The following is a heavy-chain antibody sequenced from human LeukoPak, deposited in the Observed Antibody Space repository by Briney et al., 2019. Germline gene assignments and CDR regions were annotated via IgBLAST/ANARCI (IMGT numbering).Heavy chain of an antibody. V-gene: IGHV3-23*01. J-gene: IGHJ2*01. D-gene: IGHD1-1*01. CDR2: ISGSGGST. Sequence: GGSLRLSCAASGFTFSSYAMSWVRQAPGKGLEWVSAISGSGGSTYYADSVKGRFTISRDNSKNTLYLQMNSLRAEDTAVYYCARGSATGYWYFDLWGRDTLVTVSS. CDR3: ARGSATGYWYFDL. CDR1: GFTFSSYA.